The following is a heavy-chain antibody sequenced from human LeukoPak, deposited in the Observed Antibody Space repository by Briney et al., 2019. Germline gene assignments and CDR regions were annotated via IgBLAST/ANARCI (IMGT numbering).Heavy chain of an antibody. D-gene: IGHD3-16*02. J-gene: IGHJ4*02. Sequence: ASVTVSCKASGYTFTGYYLHWVRQAPGQGLEWMGWINPGNGVTYYAQKFQGWITMARDTSISTAYMELSSLKSDGTAVYYCARGAYYDYVWGSYRPEGFDYWGQGTLVTVSS. CDR2: INPGNGVT. CDR3: ARGAYYDYVWGSYRPEGFDY. V-gene: IGHV1-2*04. CDR1: GYTFTGYY.